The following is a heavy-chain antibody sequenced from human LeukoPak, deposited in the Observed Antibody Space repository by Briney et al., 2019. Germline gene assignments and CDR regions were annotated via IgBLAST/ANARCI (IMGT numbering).Heavy chain of an antibody. V-gene: IGHV1-2*02. CDR1: GYTFTGYY. J-gene: IGHJ3*02. CDR2: INPNSGGT. Sequence: GASVKVSCKASGYTFTGYYMHWVRQAPGQGLEWMGWINPNSGGTNYAQKFQGRVTMTRDTSISTAYMELSRLRSDDTAVYYCARAFGIAYYDFWSGHPPWAFDIWGQGTMVTVSS. CDR3: ARAFGIAYYDFWSGHPPWAFDI. D-gene: IGHD3-3*01.